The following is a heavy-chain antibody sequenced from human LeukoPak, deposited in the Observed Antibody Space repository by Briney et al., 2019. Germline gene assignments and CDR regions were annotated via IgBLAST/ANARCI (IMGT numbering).Heavy chain of an antibody. D-gene: IGHD3-9*01. CDR1: GFTFSSYG. V-gene: IGHV3-30*03. CDR2: ISYDGSNK. CDR3: AAGRRNYDILTGYFPG. Sequence: GGSLRLSCAASGFTFSSYGMHWVRQAPGKGLEWVAVISYDGSNKYYADSVKGRFTISRDNSKNTLYLQMNSLRAEDTAVYYCAAGRRNYDILTGYFPGWGQGTLVTVSS. J-gene: IGHJ4*02.